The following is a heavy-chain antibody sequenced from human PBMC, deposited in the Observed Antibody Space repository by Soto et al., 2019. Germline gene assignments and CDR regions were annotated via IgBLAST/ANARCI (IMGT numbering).Heavy chain of an antibody. CDR1: GGSFIGYY. CDR2: INHSGST. J-gene: IGHJ5*02. V-gene: IGHV4-34*01. Sequence: QVQLQQWGAGLLKPSETVSLTCAVYGGSFIGYYGTWIRQPPGKGLEWIGEINHSGSTNYNPCLNTRVTISADTSQNQFSRRLSSVTAADTAVYYCATLGHYDFWSGFRKGNWFDPWGQGTLVTVSS. CDR3: ATLGHYDFWSGFRKGNWFDP. D-gene: IGHD3-3*01.